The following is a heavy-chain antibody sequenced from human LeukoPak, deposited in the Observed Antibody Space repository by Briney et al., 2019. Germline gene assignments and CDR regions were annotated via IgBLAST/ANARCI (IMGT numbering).Heavy chain of an antibody. CDR2: IYTSGST. D-gene: IGHD1-26*01. V-gene: IGHV4-4*09. J-gene: IGHJ5*02. CDR3: AGLLVGATTSPFDP. CDR1: GGSISSYY. Sequence: SETLSLTCTVSGGSISSYYWSWIRQPPGKGLEWIGYIYTSGSTNYNPSLKGRVTISVDTSKNQFSLKLSSVTAADTAVYYCAGLLVGATTSPFDPWGQGTLVTVSS.